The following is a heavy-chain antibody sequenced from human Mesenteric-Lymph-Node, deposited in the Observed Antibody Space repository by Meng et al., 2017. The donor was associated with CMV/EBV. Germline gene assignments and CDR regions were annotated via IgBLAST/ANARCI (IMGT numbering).Heavy chain of an antibody. D-gene: IGHD2-2*02. CDR3: ARKYCSSTSCYTVMGAFDI. Sequence: GESLKISCAASGFTFSSYSMNWVRQAPGKGLEWVATISYDGTNKYYTDSVKGRFTISRDTSKNTLYLQVNSLTAEDTAVYYCARKYCSSTSCYTVMGAFDIWGQGTMVTVSS. V-gene: IGHV3-30*03. J-gene: IGHJ3*02. CDR2: ISYDGTNK. CDR1: GFTFSSYS.